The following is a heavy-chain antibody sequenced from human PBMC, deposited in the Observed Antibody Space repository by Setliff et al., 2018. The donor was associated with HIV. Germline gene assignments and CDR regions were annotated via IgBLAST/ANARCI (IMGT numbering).Heavy chain of an antibody. V-gene: IGHV4-31*03. J-gene: IGHJ3*02. CDR1: GDSTSSGGYY. CDR2: IYYRGST. CDR3: ARDSDDSGFWDAFNI. Sequence: SETLSLTCTVSGDSTSSGGYYWSWIRQHPGKGLEWIGYIYYRGSTYYNPSLKSRVTISVDTSKNQFSLRLTSMTAADTAVYYCARDSDDSGFWDAFNIWGQGTMVTVSS. D-gene: IGHD3-22*01.